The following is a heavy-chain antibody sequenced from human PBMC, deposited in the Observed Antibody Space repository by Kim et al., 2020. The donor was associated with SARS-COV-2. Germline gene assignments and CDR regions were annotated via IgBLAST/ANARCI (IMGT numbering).Heavy chain of an antibody. CDR1: GFTFSSYS. Sequence: GGSLRLSCAVSGFTFSSYSMNWVRQAPGKGLEWVSSISSSSSYIYYADSVKGRFTISRDNAKNSLYLQMNSLRAEDTAVYYCARAATIVGVVTYYYYYYGMDVWGQGTTVTVSS. CDR3: ARAATIVGVVTYYYYYYGMDV. V-gene: IGHV3-21*01. D-gene: IGHD3-3*01. J-gene: IGHJ6*02. CDR2: ISSSSSYI.